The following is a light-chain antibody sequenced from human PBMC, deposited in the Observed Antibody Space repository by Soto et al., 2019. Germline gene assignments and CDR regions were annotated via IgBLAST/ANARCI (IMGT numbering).Light chain of an antibody. CDR2: ATS. J-gene: IGKJ1*01. Sequence: DIQMTQSPSSLSASVGDRVTITCRASQSITSSLNWYQQKPGKAPKLLIYATSSLQSGVPSRFSGTGSGTDFTLTISSLQPEDFATYFCQQTYSIPTLGQGTKVDIK. V-gene: IGKV1-39*01. CDR3: QQTYSIPT. CDR1: QSITSS.